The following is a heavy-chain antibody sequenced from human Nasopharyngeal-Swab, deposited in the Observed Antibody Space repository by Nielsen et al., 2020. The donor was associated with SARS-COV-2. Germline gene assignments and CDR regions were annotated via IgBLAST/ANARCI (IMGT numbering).Heavy chain of an antibody. V-gene: IGHV3-33*01. CDR2: IWYDGSNK. J-gene: IGHJ4*02. D-gene: IGHD6-13*01. Sequence: GGSLRLSCAASGFTFSSYGMHWVRQAPGKGLEWVAVIWYDGSNKYYADSVKGRFTISRDNSKNTLYLQMNSLRAEDTAVYYCARAYSSSWYYGYWGQGTLVTGSS. CDR3: ARAYSSSWYYGY. CDR1: GFTFSSYG.